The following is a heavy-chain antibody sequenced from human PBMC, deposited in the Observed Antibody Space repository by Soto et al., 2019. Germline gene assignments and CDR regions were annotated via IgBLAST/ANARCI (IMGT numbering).Heavy chain of an antibody. D-gene: IGHD3-22*01. CDR1: GGTFSSYA. V-gene: IGHV1-69*06. CDR2: IIPIFGTA. Sequence: ASVKVSCKASGGTFSSYAISWVRQAPGQGLEWMGGIIPIFGTANYAQKFQGRVTITADKSTSTAYMELSSLRSEDTAVYYCATETLNYYDSSGYYYRFDYRGQGTLVTVSS. CDR3: ATETLNYYDSSGYYYRFDY. J-gene: IGHJ4*02.